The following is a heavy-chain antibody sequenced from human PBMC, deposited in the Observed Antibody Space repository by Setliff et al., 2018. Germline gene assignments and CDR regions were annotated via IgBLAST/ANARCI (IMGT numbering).Heavy chain of an antibody. Sequence: GASVKVSCKASGHMFTSNAMHWVRQAPGQGLEWMGVIDPSGTRTVSAQSFKGRITLTRDTSTDTAYMEVNSLKSEDTAVYFCATAYYYGSGHYYYYMDVWGKGTTVTVSS. CDR3: ATAYYYGSGHYYYYMDV. V-gene: IGHV1-46*01. D-gene: IGHD3-10*01. J-gene: IGHJ6*03. CDR1: GHMFTSNA. CDR2: IDPSGTRT.